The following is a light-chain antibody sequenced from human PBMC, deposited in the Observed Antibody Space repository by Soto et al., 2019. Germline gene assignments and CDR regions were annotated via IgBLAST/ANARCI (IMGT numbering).Light chain of an antibody. V-gene: IGKV1-5*01. Sequence: DIQMTQSPSTLSASVGDRVTITCRASQSISSWLAWYQQKPGKAPKLLIYDASSLESGVPSRFSGSGSGTEFTLTISSLQPDDFATYYCQQVDSLPRTFGGGTKVDIK. CDR3: QQVDSLPRT. CDR2: DAS. J-gene: IGKJ4*01. CDR1: QSISSW.